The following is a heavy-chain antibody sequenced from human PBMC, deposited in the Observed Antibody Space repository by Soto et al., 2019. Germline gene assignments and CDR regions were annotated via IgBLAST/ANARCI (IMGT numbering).Heavy chain of an antibody. V-gene: IGHV3-15*01. Sequence: PGGSLRLSCAASGFTFSNAWMSWVRQAPGTGLEWVGRIKSKTDGGTTDYAAPVKGRFTISRDDSKNTLYLQMNSLKTEDTAVYYCTTDSPWELPTGDYYGMDVWGQGTTVTVSS. CDR1: GFTFSNAW. CDR2: IKSKTDGGTT. CDR3: TTDSPWELPTGDYYGMDV. J-gene: IGHJ6*02. D-gene: IGHD1-26*01.